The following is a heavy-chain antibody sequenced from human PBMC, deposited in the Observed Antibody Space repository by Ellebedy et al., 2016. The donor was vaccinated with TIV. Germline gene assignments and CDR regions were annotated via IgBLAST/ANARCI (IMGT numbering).Heavy chain of an antibody. Sequence: SLKISCAASGFTFDDYAMHWVRQAPGKGLEWVSGISWNSGSIGYADSVKGRFTISRDNAKNSLYLQMNSLRAEDTALYYCAKDIGLLYSSGWYRGIDYWGQGTLVTVSS. J-gene: IGHJ4*02. CDR3: AKDIGLLYSSGWYRGIDY. CDR2: ISWNSGSI. CDR1: GFTFDDYA. V-gene: IGHV3-9*01. D-gene: IGHD6-19*01.